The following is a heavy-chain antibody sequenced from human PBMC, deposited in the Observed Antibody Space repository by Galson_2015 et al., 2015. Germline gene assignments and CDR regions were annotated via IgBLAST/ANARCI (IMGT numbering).Heavy chain of an antibody. Sequence: SVKVSCKASGGTFSSYAISWVRQAPGQGLEWMGGIIPIFGTANYAQKFQGRVTITADESTSTAYMELSSLRSEDTAVYYCAYGRTLGYCSSTSCYDGWFDPWGQGTLVTVSS. CDR2: IIPIFGTA. V-gene: IGHV1-69*13. CDR3: AYGRTLGYCSSTSCYDGWFDP. J-gene: IGHJ5*02. CDR1: GGTFSSYA. D-gene: IGHD2-2*01.